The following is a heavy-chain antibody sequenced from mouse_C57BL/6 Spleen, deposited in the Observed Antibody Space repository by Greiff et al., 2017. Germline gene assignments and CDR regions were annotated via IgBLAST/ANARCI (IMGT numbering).Heavy chain of an antibody. CDR1: GYTFTDYE. V-gene: IGHV1-15*01. Sequence: VQLQQSGAELVRPGASVTLSCKASGYTFTDYEMHWVKQTPVHGLEWIGAIDPENGGTAYNQKFKGKAILTADQSSNTAYMELRSLTSDDSAVYFCASGSYMGYWGQGTSVTVSS. D-gene: IGHD1-1*02. J-gene: IGHJ4*01. CDR2: IDPENGGT. CDR3: ASGSYMGY.